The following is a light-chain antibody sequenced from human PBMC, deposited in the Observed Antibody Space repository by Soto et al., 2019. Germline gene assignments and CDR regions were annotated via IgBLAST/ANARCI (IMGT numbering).Light chain of an antibody. CDR2: GNS. Sequence: QSVLTQPPSVSGAPGQRVTISCTGSSSNIGAGYDVHWYQQLPGTGPKLLISGNSNRPSGVPDRFSGSRSGTSAPLAITGLQAEDEADYYCQSHDSSLSAYVFGTGTKVTVL. CDR3: QSHDSSLSAYV. J-gene: IGLJ1*01. V-gene: IGLV1-40*01. CDR1: SSNIGAGYD.